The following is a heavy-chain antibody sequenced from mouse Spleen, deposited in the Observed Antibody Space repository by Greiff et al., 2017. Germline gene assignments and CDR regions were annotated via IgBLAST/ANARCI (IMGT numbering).Heavy chain of an antibody. CDR1: GYTFTSYW. CDR3: ARFTTATHFDY. Sequence: QVQLQQPGAELVRPGTSVKLACKASGYTFTSYWMHWVKQRPGQGLEWIGVIDPSDSYTNYNQKFKGKATLTVDTSSSTAYMQLSSLTSEDSAVYYCARFTTATHFDYWGQGTTLTVSS. J-gene: IGHJ2*01. V-gene: IGHV1-59*01. CDR2: IDPSDSYT. D-gene: IGHD1-2*01.